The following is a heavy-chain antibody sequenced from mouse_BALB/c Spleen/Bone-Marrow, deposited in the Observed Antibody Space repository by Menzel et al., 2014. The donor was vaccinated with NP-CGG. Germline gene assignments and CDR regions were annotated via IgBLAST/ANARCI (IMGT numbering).Heavy chain of an antibody. CDR3: TGEKVGDFDY. CDR2: IHPGSGGT. Sequence: QVHVKQSGAELVRPGASVKLSCKALGFTFTDYEMHWVKQTPVHGLEWIGTIHPGSGGTAYNQKFKGKATLTADKSSSTAYMELSSLTSEDSAVYHCTGEKVGDFDYWGQGTTLTVSS. CDR1: GFTFTDYE. J-gene: IGHJ2*01. V-gene: IGHV1-15*01.